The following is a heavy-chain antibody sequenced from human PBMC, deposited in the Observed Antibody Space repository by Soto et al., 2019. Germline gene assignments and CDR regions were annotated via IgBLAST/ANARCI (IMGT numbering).Heavy chain of an antibody. CDR2: INAGNGNT. CDR3: ARSIVVVTALDY. V-gene: IGHV1-3*01. CDR1: GYTFTSYA. D-gene: IGHD2-21*02. J-gene: IGHJ4*02. Sequence: GASVKVSCKASGYTFTSYAMHWVRQAPGQRLEWMGWINAGNGNTKYSQKFQGRVTITRDTSASTAYMELSSLRSEDTAVYYCARSIVVVTALDYLGQGNLVTGS.